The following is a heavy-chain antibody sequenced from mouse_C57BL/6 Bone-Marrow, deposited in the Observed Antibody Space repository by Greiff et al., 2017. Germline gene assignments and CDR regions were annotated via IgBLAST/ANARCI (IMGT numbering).Heavy chain of an antibody. J-gene: IGHJ3*01. CDR2: INPYNGDT. D-gene: IGHD2-12*01. CDR3: ARHYSDWGFAY. V-gene: IGHV1-20*01. Sequence: EVKLMESGPELVKPGDSVKISCKASGYSFTGYFMNWVMQSHGKSLEWIGRINPYNGDTFYNQKFKGKATLPVDNSTSTAQMELRRLTSEDSAVYYCARHYSDWGFAYWGQGTLVTVSA. CDR1: GYSFTGYF.